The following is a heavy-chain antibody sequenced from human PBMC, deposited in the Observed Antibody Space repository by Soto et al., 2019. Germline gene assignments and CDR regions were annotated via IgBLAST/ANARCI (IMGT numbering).Heavy chain of an antibody. D-gene: IGHD3-22*01. CDR3: VGGYYFGDY. CDR1: GFTFSSYG. Sequence: QVQVVESGGGVVQPGRSLRLSCAASGFTFSSYGMHWVRQAPGKGLEWVAVISSDGSNKYYADSVKGRFTISRDNSKNTLYLQMNSLRAEDTAVYYCVGGYYFGDYWGQGTLVTVSS. CDR2: ISSDGSNK. V-gene: IGHV3-30*03. J-gene: IGHJ4*02.